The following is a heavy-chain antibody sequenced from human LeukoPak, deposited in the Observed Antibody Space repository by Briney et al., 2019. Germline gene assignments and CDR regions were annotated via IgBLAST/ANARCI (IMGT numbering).Heavy chain of an antibody. Sequence: SETLSLTCTISGGSMSSYYWSWIRQPPGKGLEWIGYIYYSGSTYYNPSLKSRVTISADTSRNQFSLRLSSATAADTAVYYCARRISVAGVFDSWGQGTLVTVSS. CDR2: IYYSGST. D-gene: IGHD6-19*01. V-gene: IGHV4-59*01. CDR3: ARRISVAGVFDS. CDR1: GGSMSSYY. J-gene: IGHJ4*02.